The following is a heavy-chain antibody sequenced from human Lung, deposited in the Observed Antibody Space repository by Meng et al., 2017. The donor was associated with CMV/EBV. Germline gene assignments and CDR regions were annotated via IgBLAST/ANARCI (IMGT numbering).Heavy chain of an antibody. CDR1: GDTCISYA. CDR3: ARDSPLDGYSLLDY. CDR2: IDPNTGNP. J-gene: IGHJ4*02. D-gene: IGHD5-24*01. V-gene: IGHV7-4-1*02. Sequence: QVQLLQSGSEWKQPGAPVKFACRPTGDTCISYAINWVRQAPGQGPDWMGWIDPNTGNPTYDQGFTGRFVFSLDTSVSTAYLQINSLRADDTAVYYCARDSPLDGYSLLDYWGQGTLVTVSS.